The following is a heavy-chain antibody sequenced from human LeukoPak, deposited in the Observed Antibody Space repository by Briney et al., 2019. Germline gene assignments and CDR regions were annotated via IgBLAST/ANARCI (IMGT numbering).Heavy chain of an antibody. D-gene: IGHD4-23*01. Sequence: PSETLTLTCAVYGGSFSGYYWIWIRQPPGKGLEWVGEINHSGSTNYNPSLKSRVTISVDTSKNQFSLKLSSVTAADTAVYYCARRRRWYYYYMDVWGKGTTVTVSS. V-gene: IGHV4-34*01. CDR2: INHSGST. CDR3: ARRRRWYYYYMDV. J-gene: IGHJ6*03. CDR1: GGSFSGYY.